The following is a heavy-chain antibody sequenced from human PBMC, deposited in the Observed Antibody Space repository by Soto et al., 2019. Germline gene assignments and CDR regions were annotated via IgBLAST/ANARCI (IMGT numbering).Heavy chain of an antibody. CDR3: AKVGNTIFGVVISAYFDY. CDR1: GLTFSSYA. D-gene: IGHD3-3*01. V-gene: IGHV3-23*01. Sequence: EVQLLESGGGLVQPGGSLRLSCAASGLTFSSYAMSWVRQAPGKGLEWVSAISGSGGSTYYADSVKGRFTISRDNSKNTLYLQMNSLRAEDTAVYYCAKVGNTIFGVVISAYFDYWGQGTLVTVTA. J-gene: IGHJ4*02. CDR2: ISGSGGST.